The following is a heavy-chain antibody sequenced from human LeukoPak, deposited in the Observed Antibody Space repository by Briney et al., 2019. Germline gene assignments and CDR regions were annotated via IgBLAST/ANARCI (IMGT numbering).Heavy chain of an antibody. V-gene: IGHV3-48*04. J-gene: IGHJ4*02. D-gene: IGHD6-13*01. CDR3: TRRPYSSSWYYFDY. Sequence: GGSLRLSCTASGFTFSSYWMNWVRQAPGKGLEWVSYVSSSGSMLHYADSVEGRFTISRDNAKNSLYLQMSSLRVEDTAVYYCTRRPYSSSWYYFDYWGQGTLVTVSS. CDR1: GFTFSSYW. CDR2: VSSSGSML.